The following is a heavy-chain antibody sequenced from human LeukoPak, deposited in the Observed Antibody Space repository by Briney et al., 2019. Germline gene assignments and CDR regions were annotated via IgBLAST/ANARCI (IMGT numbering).Heavy chain of an antibody. Sequence: GASVKVSCKASGYTLTGYYIHWVRQAPGQGLEWMGWINPNSGGTNYAQKFQGRVTMTRDTSISTAYMELSRLRSDDTAVYYCVGGSGSYYNVGDYWGQGTLVTVSS. CDR1: GYTLTGYY. D-gene: IGHD3-10*01. V-gene: IGHV1-2*02. J-gene: IGHJ4*02. CDR3: VGGSGSYYNVGDY. CDR2: INPNSGGT.